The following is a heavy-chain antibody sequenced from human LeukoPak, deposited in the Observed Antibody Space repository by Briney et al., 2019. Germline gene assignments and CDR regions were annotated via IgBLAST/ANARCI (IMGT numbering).Heavy chain of an antibody. J-gene: IGHJ4*02. CDR1: GFTFSSYS. Sequence: GGSLRLSCVASGFTFSSYSMNWVCQAPGKGLEWVSYISSSGNTIYYADSVKGRFTISRDNAKNSLYLQMNSLRDEDTALYYCARVWGSGSYFLGRLDYWGQGTLVTVSS. D-gene: IGHD3-10*01. CDR3: ARVWGSGSYFLGRLDY. CDR2: ISSSGNTI. V-gene: IGHV3-48*02.